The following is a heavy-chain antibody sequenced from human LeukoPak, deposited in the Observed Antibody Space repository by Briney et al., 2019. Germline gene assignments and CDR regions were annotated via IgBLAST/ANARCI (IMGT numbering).Heavy chain of an antibody. D-gene: IGHD5-24*01. CDR1: GYTFTSYD. Sequence: ASVKVSCKASGYTFTSYDINWVRQATGQGLEWMGWMNPNSGNTGYAQKFQGKVTMTRNTSISTAYMELSSLRSEDTAIYYCAKVLDRWLVQPYNYQRETVGDWGQGTLVTVSS. V-gene: IGHV1-8*01. J-gene: IGHJ4*02. CDR3: AKVLDRWLVQPYNYQRETVGD. CDR2: MNPNSGNT.